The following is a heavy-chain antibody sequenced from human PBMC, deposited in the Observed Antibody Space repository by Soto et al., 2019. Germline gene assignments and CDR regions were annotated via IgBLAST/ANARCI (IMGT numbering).Heavy chain of an antibody. CDR1: GGTFSNYA. CDR2: IILPFGTA. J-gene: IGHJ4*02. Sequence: GASVKVSCKASGGTFSNYAISWVRQAPGQGLEWMGGIILPFGTANYAQKFQGRVTITADESMTTAYMELSGLRSEGTAVYYCARDKYYFDYWGQGTLVTVSS. V-gene: IGHV1-69*13. CDR3: ARDKYYFDY.